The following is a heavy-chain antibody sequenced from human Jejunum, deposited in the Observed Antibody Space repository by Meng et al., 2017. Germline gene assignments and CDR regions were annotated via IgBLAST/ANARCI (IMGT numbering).Heavy chain of an antibody. CDR1: GFSFSGYW. CDR3: ATFSRI. CDR2: IKEDGSDK. J-gene: IGHJ3*02. Sequence: GGSLRLSCAASGFSFSGYWMAWVRQAPGKGLEWVASIKEDGSDKYYVDSVKGRFTISKDNAKNSLFLQMSSLRAEDTAIYYCATFSRIWGQGTMVTVSS. V-gene: IGHV3-7*01. D-gene: IGHD2/OR15-2a*01.